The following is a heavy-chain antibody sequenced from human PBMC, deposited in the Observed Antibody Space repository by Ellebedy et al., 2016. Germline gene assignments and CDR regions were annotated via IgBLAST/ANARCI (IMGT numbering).Heavy chain of an antibody. CDR3: ARTRRSGNFYVWYSFDA. D-gene: IGHD2-21*02. Sequence: SETLSLXXAVSGASISSYDYFWGWVRQPPGKGLQWVGSIFKSGSIYYNPSLQSRLSISMDTSKNQFSLALTSVTAADTAIYYCARTRRSGNFYVWYSFDAWGQGNLVTVSS. CDR1: GASISSYDYF. V-gene: IGHV4-39*07. J-gene: IGHJ4*02. CDR2: IFKSGSI.